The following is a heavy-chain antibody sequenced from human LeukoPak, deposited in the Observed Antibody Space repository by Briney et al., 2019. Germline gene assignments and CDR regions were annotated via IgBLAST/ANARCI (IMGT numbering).Heavy chain of an antibody. J-gene: IGHJ4*02. CDR3: AKDRNMVRGVSFVY. CDR2: ISYDGSNK. CDR1: GFTFSSYG. D-gene: IGHD3-10*01. Sequence: GGSLRLSCAASGFTFSSYGMHWVRQAPGKGLEWVAVISYDGSNKYYADSVKGRFTISRDNSKNTLYLQMNSLRAEDTAVYYCAKDRNMVRGVSFVYWGQGTLVTVSS. V-gene: IGHV3-30*18.